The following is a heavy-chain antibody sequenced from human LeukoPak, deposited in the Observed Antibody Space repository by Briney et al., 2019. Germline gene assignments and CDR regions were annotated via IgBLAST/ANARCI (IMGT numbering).Heavy chain of an antibody. CDR2: INHSGST. CDR3: ARGDGGNWHYYYMDV. D-gene: IGHD4-23*01. Sequence: SETLSLTCAVYGGSFSGYYWSWIRQPPGKGLEWIGEINHSGSTNYIPSLKSRVTISVDTSKNQFSLKLSSVTAADTAVYYCARGDGGNWHYYYMDVWGKGTTVTVSS. V-gene: IGHV4-34*01. J-gene: IGHJ6*03. CDR1: GGSFSGYY.